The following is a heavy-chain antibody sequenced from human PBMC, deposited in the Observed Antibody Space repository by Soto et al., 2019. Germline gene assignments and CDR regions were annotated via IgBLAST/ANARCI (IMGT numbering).Heavy chain of an antibody. CDR2: IHSSGST. V-gene: IGHV4-39*01. J-gene: IGHJ5*02. CDR1: GDSISSSSYY. D-gene: IGHD6-13*01. Sequence: TLSLTCTVSGDSISSSSYYWGWIRQPPGKGLEWIATIHSSGSTSYNPSLKSRVTMSVDTSKKQFSLKLNSVTATDTAVYYCAETAAPGSGWFGPWGQGTLVTVSS. CDR3: AETAAPGSGWFGP.